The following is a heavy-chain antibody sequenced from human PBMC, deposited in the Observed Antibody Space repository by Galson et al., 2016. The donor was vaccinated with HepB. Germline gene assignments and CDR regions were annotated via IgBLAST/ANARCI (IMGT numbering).Heavy chain of an antibody. Sequence: SLRLSCAASGFTLSAYGMHWVRQPPGKGLEWLALIWSDGSSTYYADSVKGRFTVSRDHSKDTLYLATHSLRAEDTAVYYCARRCRGCEDYWGQGTLVGVTS. CDR1: GFTLSAYG. J-gene: IGHJ4*02. CDR2: IWSDGSST. CDR3: ARRCRGCEDY. V-gene: IGHV3-33*01. D-gene: IGHD2-15*01.